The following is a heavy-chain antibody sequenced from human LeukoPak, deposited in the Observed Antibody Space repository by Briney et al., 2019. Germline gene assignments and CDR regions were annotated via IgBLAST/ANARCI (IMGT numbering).Heavy chain of an antibody. V-gene: IGHV1-18*04. CDR1: GYTFTTYG. D-gene: IGHD4-17*01. Sequence: ASVRVSCKASGYTFTTYGISWVRQAPGQGLEWMGWISAYDGNTNYTQKLQGRVTMTTDTFTSTAYMELRSLRSDDTAVYYCARDSGSAVTPYYYYGMDVWGKGTTVTVSS. CDR3: ARDSGSAVTPYYYYGMDV. J-gene: IGHJ6*04. CDR2: ISAYDGNT.